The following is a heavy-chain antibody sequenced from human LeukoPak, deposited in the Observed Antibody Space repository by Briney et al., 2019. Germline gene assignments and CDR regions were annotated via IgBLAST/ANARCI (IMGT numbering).Heavy chain of an antibody. CDR1: GFTFSSYA. V-gene: IGHV3-23*01. Sequence: GGSLRLSCAASGFTFSSYAMSWVRQAPGKRLEWVSTTISSGNSTYYPDSVKGRFTISRDNSKDTLYLQMNSLRAEDTAVYYCAKPYSTSSKFMFDYWGQGTLVTVSS. CDR3: AKPYSTSSKFMFDY. CDR2: TISSGNST. D-gene: IGHD6-6*01. J-gene: IGHJ4*02.